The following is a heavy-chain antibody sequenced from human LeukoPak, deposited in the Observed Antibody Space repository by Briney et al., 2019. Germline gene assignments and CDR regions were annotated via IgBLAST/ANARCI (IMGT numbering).Heavy chain of an antibody. CDR3: ARGDYATGTTFDY. D-gene: IGHD1-7*01. V-gene: IGHV3-7*01. CDR2: IKQDGSEK. Sequence: GGSLRLSCAASGFTFSKYWMNWVRQAPGKGLEWVANIKQDGSEKYYVDSVKGRFTISRDNAKNSLYLQMNSLRAEDTAVYYCARGDYATGTTFDYWGQGTLVTVSS. J-gene: IGHJ4*02. CDR1: GFTFSKYW.